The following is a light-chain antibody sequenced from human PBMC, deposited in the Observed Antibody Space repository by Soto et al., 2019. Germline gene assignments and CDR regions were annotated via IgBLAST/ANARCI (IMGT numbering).Light chain of an antibody. CDR2: EVS. CDR1: SSDVGGYNY. CDR3: SSYTSSSTWV. J-gene: IGLJ3*02. V-gene: IGLV2-14*01. Sequence: QSALTQPAPVSGSPGQSITISCTGTSSDVGGYNYVSWYQQHPGKAPKLMIYEVSNRPSGVSSRFSGSKSGNTASLTISGLQAEDEADYYCSSYTSSSTWVFGGGTQLTVL.